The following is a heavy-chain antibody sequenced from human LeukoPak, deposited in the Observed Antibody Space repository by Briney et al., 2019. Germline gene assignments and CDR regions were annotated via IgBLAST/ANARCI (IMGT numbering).Heavy chain of an antibody. V-gene: IGHV4-34*01. J-gene: IGHJ5*02. CDR3: ARLVPAAISNWFDP. CDR2: INHSGST. D-gene: IGHD2-2*01. CDR1: GGSFSGYY. Sequence: PSETLSLTCAVYGGSFSGYYWSWIRQPPGKGLGWIGEINHSGSTNYNPSLKSRVTISVDTSKNQFSLKLSSVTAADTAVYYCARLVPAAISNWFDPWGQGTLVTVSS.